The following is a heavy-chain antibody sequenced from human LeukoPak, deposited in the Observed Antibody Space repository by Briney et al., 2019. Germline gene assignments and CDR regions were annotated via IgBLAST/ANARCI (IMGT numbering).Heavy chain of an antibody. Sequence: PGGSLRLSCAVSGFTFSSSWMHWVRQAPGKGLVWDSRINTGGSSTAYADSVKGRFTISRDNAENTLYLQMNSLRVEDTAVYYCARPYSSAWANALDIWGQGTMVTVSS. CDR3: ARPYSSAWANALDI. CDR1: GFTFSSSW. CDR2: INTGGSST. V-gene: IGHV3-74*01. J-gene: IGHJ3*02. D-gene: IGHD6-19*01.